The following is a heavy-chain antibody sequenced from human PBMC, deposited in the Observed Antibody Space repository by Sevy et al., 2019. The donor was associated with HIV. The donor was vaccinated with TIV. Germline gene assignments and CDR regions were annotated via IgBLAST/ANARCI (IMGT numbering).Heavy chain of an antibody. CDR2: IHYSGGS. CDR1: GGSITSSETY. J-gene: IGHJ4*02. Sequence: SETLSLTCTVSGGSITSSETYWSWIRQPPGKGLEWLGYIHYSGGSYYNPFLKCRVGMSVDTSERQFSLKLSFLTDADTAVYYCASKRGYNHGPFDYWGQGILVTVSS. CDR3: ASKRGYNHGPFDY. D-gene: IGHD2-15*01. V-gene: IGHV4-30-4*01.